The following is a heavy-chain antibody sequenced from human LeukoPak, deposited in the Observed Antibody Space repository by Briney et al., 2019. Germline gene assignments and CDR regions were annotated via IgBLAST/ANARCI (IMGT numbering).Heavy chain of an antibody. V-gene: IGHV1-2*06. CDR2: INPNSGGT. D-gene: IGHD1-26*01. J-gene: IGHJ3*02. Sequence: ASVKVSCKASGYTFTGYSMQWVRQAPGQGLEWMGRINPNSGGTNYAQKFQGRVTMTRDTSISTDYMELSRLRSDDTAVYYCARGPARGSYDINAFDIWGQGTMVTVSS. CDR1: GYTFTGYS. CDR3: ARGPARGSYDINAFDI.